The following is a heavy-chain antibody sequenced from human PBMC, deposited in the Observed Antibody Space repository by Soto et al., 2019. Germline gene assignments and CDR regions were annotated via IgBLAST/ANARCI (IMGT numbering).Heavy chain of an antibody. CDR2: IIPIFGTA. Sequence: SVKVSCKASGGTFSSYAISWVRQAPGQGLEWMGGIIPIFGTANYAQKFQGRVTITADKSTSTAYMELSSLRSEDTAVYYCARNAAGLQGNDYRGKGPLVTVSS. CDR1: GGTFSSYA. D-gene: IGHD6-19*01. J-gene: IGHJ4*02. V-gene: IGHV1-69*06. CDR3: ARNAAGLQGNDY.